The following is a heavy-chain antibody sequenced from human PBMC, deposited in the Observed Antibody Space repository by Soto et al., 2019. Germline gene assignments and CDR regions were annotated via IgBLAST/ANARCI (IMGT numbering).Heavy chain of an antibody. Sequence: SETLSLTCTVSGGSISSYYWSWIRQPPGKGLEWIGYIYYSGSTNYNPSLKSRVTISVDTSKNQFSLKLSSVTAADTAVYYCARTYCGGDCHANWFDPWGQGTLVTSPQ. V-gene: IGHV4-59*08. CDR3: ARTYCGGDCHANWFDP. J-gene: IGHJ5*02. CDR2: IYYSGST. D-gene: IGHD2-21*02. CDR1: GGSISSYY.